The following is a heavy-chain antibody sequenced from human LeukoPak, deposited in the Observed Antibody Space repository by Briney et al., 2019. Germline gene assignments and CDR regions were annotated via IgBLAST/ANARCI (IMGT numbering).Heavy chain of an antibody. V-gene: IGHV3-30*18. CDR1: GFTFSSYG. CDR2: ISYDGSNK. CDR3: AKDTRGVRGAFDI. Sequence: PGGSLRLSCAASGFTFSSYGMHWVRQAPGKGLEWVAVISYDGSNKYYADSVKGRFTISRDNSKNTLYLQMNSLRAEDTAVYYCAKDTRGVRGAFDIWGQGTMVTVSS. J-gene: IGHJ3*02. D-gene: IGHD3-10*01.